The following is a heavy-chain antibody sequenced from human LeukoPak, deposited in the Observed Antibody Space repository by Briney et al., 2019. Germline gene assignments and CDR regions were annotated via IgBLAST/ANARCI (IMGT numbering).Heavy chain of an antibody. J-gene: IGHJ4*02. D-gene: IGHD6-13*01. V-gene: IGHV4-4*07. CDR1: GGSISSYY. CDR3: ARSVLIAAADIFDY. Sequence: SETLSLTCTVSGGSISSYYWSWIRQPAGKGLEWIGRIYTSGSTNYNPSLKSRVTVSVDTSKNQFSLKLSSVTAADTAVYYCARSVLIAAADIFDYWGQGTLVTVSS. CDR2: IYTSGST.